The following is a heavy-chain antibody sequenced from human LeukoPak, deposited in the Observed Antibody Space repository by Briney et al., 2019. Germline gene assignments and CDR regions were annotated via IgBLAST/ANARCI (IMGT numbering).Heavy chain of an antibody. CDR1: GGSFSGYY. D-gene: IGHD4-17*01. J-gene: IGHJ4*02. V-gene: IGHV4-34*01. CDR2: INHSGST. Sequence: SETLSLTCAVYGGSFSGYYWSWIRQPPGKGLEWIGEINHSGSTNYNPSLKSRVTISVDTSKNQFSLKLSSVTAADTAVYYCARDRRRSTVTTSLGYWGQGTLVTVSS. CDR3: ARDRRRSTVTTSLGY.